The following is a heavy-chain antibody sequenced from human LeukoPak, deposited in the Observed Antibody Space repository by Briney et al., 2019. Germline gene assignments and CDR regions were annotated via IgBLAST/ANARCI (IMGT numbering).Heavy chain of an antibody. Sequence: GGSLRLSCAASGFTFSIYWMHWVRQAPGKGLVWVSRINSEGSTTTYADSVKGRFTTSRDNAKNTLYLQMNSLRAEDTAVYYCARHYSYGMDVWGQGTTATVSS. V-gene: IGHV3-74*01. CDR1: GFTFSIYW. CDR3: ARHYSYGMDV. CDR2: INSEGSTT. J-gene: IGHJ6*02.